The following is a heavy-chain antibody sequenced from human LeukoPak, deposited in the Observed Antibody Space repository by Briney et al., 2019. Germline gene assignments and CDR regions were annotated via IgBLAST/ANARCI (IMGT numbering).Heavy chain of an antibody. CDR3: ARDLAGGYDYADY. D-gene: IGHD5-12*01. Sequence: RLSHAASGFTLSSYWMRGVRQAPGKERAGVINIKQQGSEKYYVDAVKCRFTSSRDNAKNSLYLQTNSLRAENTAVYYCARDLAGGYDYADYWGQGTLVTVSS. V-gene: IGHV3-7*01. CDR2: IKQQGSEK. J-gene: IGHJ4*02. CDR1: GFTLSSYW.